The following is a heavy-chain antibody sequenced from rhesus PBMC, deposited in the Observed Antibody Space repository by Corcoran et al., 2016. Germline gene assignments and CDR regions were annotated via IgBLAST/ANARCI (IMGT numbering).Heavy chain of an antibody. CDR3: AMGGPNSLY. J-gene: IGHJ4*01. D-gene: IGHD1-44*01. CDR2: IFGSGGPT. Sequence: QVQLQESGPGLVKPSETLSLTCAVSGGSITGNYWSWIRQPPGKGLEWIGRIFGSGGPTVYNPFHKSRVTISADTSKNQFSLKLRSVTAADTAVYYCAMGGPNSLYWGQGVLVTVSS. CDR1: GGSITGNY. V-gene: IGHV4-160*01.